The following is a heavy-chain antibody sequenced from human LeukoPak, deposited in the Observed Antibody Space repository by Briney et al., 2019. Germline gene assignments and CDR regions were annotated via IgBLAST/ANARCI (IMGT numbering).Heavy chain of an antibody. J-gene: IGHJ3*02. CDR2: IYSGGST. CDR1: GFTVSSNY. D-gene: IGHD2-2*02. V-gene: IGHV3-53*01. CDR3: ARDRDCSSTSCYSDAFDI. Sequence: GGSLRLSCAASGFTVSSNYMSWVRQAPGKGLEWVSVIYSGGSTYYADSVKGRFTISRDNSRNTLYLQMNSLRAEDTAVYYCARDRDCSSTSCYSDAFDIWGQGTMVTVSS.